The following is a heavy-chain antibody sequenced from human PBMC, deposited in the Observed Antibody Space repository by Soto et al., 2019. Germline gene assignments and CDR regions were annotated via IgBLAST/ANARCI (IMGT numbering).Heavy chain of an antibody. CDR1: GGTFTSTA. CDR2: IIPVLGTP. J-gene: IGHJ6*02. CDR3: ASSAGLDHLLNYYGLNV. V-gene: IGHV1-69*01. Sequence: QVLLVQSSAEVKKHGSSVKVSCKASGGTFTSTAFSWVRQAPGQGLEWMGGIIPVLGTPNYAQKFQARLTVTADASTTTVHMELSSLRSDDTAVYYCASSAGLDHLLNYYGLNVWGQGTTGTVSS. D-gene: IGHD6-13*01.